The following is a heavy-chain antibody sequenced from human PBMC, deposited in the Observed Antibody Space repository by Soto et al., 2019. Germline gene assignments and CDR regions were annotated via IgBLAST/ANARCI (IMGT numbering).Heavy chain of an antibody. J-gene: IGHJ6*02. CDR3: VRGQPHRITIFEVVIRSYDYGMDV. V-gene: IGHV4-34*01. D-gene: IGHD3-3*02. CDR1: GGSFTGYY. Sequence: PSETLSLTCAVYGGSFTGYYWTWIRQTPGKGLEWIGEINYRGSSYYNPSLESRISMAVDTSKNQFSLKLRSVTVADTAVYFCVRGQPHRITIFEVVIRSYDYGMDVWGQGTTVTVSS. CDR2: INYRGSS.